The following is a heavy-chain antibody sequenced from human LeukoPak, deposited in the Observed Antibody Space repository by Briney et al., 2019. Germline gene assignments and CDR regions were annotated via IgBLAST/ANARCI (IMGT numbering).Heavy chain of an antibody. CDR3: AKESGGSGSLDY. J-gene: IGHJ4*02. CDR1: GFTFSNYE. V-gene: IGHV3-48*03. CDR2: ISGSGSTI. D-gene: IGHD3-10*01. Sequence: GGSLRLSCAASGFTFSNYEMNWVRQAPGKGLEWVSHISGSGSTIFYADSVKGRFTISRDNSKNTLYLQMNSLRAEDTAVYYCAKESGGSGSLDYWGQGTLVTVSS.